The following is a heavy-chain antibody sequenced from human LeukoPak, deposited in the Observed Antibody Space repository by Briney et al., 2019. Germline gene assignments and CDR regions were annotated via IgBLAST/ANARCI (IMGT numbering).Heavy chain of an antibody. CDR2: INHSGST. CDR3: ARGSVWGHYYYYMDV. D-gene: IGHD3-16*01. Sequence: SETLSLTCAVYGGSFSGYYWSWIRQPPGKVLEWIGEINHSGSTNYNPSLKSRVTISVDTSKNQFSLKLSSVTAADTAVYYCARGSVWGHYYYYMDVWGKGTTVTVSS. J-gene: IGHJ6*03. CDR1: GGSFSGYY. V-gene: IGHV4-34*01.